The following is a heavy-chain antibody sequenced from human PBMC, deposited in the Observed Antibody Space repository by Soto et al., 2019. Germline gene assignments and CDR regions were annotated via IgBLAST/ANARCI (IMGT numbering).Heavy chain of an antibody. CDR1: GDSISSSDYY. Sequence: SETLSLTCTVSGDSISSSDYYWSWIRQTPGKGLEWIGHIFYSGTTYYNPSLKSRLTISVDTSKNHFSLRLTSVTAADTAVYYCARDLWVEPELYYYGMDVWGQGTTVTVSS. CDR2: IFYSGTT. V-gene: IGHV4-30-4*01. J-gene: IGHJ6*02. CDR3: ARDLWVEPELYYYGMDV. D-gene: IGHD1-1*01.